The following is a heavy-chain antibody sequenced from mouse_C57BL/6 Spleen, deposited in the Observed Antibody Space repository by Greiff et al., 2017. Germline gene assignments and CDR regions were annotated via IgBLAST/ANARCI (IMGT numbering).Heavy chain of an antibody. CDR3: ARAQTTVVARGWYFDV. CDR1: GYTFTDYN. J-gene: IGHJ1*03. V-gene: IGHV1-22*01. CDR2: INPNNGGT. Sequence: VQLQQSGPELVKPGASVKMSCKASGYTFTDYNMHWVKQSHGKSLEWIGYINPNNGGTSYNQKFKGKATLTVNKSSSTAYMELRSLTSEDSAVYYCARAQTTVVARGWYFDVWGTGTTVTVSS. D-gene: IGHD1-1*01.